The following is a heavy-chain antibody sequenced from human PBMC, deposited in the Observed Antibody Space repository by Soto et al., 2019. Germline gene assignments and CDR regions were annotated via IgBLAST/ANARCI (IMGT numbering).Heavy chain of an antibody. D-gene: IGHD6-6*01. CDR3: ARGPPIAARHFAY. Sequence: GESLESSGNGSGYSFTSYWIGWVRQMPGKGLEWMGIIYPGDSDTRYSPSFQGQVTISADKSISTAYLQWSSLKASDTAMYYCARGPPIAARHFAYWGQGTLVTVSS. CDR2: IYPGDSDT. J-gene: IGHJ4*02. CDR1: GYSFTSYW. V-gene: IGHV5-51*01.